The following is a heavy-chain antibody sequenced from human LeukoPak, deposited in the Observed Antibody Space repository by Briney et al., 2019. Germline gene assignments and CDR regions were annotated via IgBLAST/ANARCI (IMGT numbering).Heavy chain of an antibody. Sequence: PSGTLSLTCTVSGGSVSSDSYYWSWIRQPPGKGLEWIGFIYYSGNTNHNPSLKSRLTLSIDTSKNQFSLKLGSVTAADTAVYYCARAYSGEALDYWGQGTLVTVSS. CDR1: GGSVSSDSYY. CDR3: ARAYSGEALDY. CDR2: IYYSGNT. J-gene: IGHJ4*02. V-gene: IGHV4-61*01. D-gene: IGHD2-21*01.